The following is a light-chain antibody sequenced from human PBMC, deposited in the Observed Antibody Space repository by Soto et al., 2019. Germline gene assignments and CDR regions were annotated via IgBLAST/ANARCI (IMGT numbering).Light chain of an antibody. J-gene: IGKJ1*01. CDR1: QSISVTY. CDR2: GAS. V-gene: IGKV3D-15*01. CDR3: HQRQSWPRT. Sequence: EIVMTQSPASLCVSPVGIATLSCRASQSISVTYLAWYQQKPGRAPRILIYGASNRATGIPARFSASGSGTDFTLTISDVQPEDFALYYCHQRQSWPRTFGQGTKVDIK.